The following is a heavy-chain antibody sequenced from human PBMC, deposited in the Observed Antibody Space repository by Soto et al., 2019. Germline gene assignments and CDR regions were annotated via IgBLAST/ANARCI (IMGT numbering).Heavy chain of an antibody. Sequence: QVQLVQSGAEVKKPGASVKVSCKASGYTFTSYGISWVRQAPGQGLEWMGWISAYNGNTNYAQKPRXXXTXXTDTYTSTAYMELRSLRSDDTAVYYCARDSPPPREWGQGTLVTVSS. CDR3: ARDSPPPRE. V-gene: IGHV1-18*01. CDR1: GYTFTSYG. CDR2: ISAYNGNT. J-gene: IGHJ4*02.